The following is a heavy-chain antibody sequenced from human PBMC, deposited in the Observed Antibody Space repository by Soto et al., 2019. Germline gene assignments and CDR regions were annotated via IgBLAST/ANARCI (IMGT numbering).Heavy chain of an antibody. V-gene: IGHV3-23*01. J-gene: IGHJ5*01. CDR2: ISGSDRST. Sequence: GGSLRLSCAASGFTFSDYAMIWVRQAPGKGLEWVSAISGSDRSTYYADSVKGRFTISRDSSKNTLYLQMNSLRAEDTAVYYCAKDGARLKLYWYASWGQGTQVTVSS. D-gene: IGHD6-25*01. CDR3: AKDGARLKLYWYAS. CDR1: GFTFSDYA.